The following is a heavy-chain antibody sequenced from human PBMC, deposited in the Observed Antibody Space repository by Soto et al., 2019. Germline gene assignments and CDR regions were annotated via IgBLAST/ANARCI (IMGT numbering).Heavy chain of an antibody. CDR3: AREGDDYIWGSYRFSSFDY. V-gene: IGHV1-69*04. J-gene: IGHJ4*02. D-gene: IGHD3-16*02. CDR1: GGNFSSYT. CDR2: IIPILGIA. Sequence: ASVKVSCKASGGNFSSYTISWVRQAPGQGLEWMGRIIPILGIANYAQKFQGRVTITADKSTSTAYMELSSLRSEDTAVYYCAREGDDYIWGSYRFSSFDYWGQGTLVTVSS.